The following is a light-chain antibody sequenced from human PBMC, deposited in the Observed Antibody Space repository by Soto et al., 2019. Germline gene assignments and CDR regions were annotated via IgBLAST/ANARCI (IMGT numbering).Light chain of an antibody. J-gene: IGLJ3*02. CDR2: EGS. Sequence: QSALTQPASVSGSPGQSITISCTGTSSDVGSYNLVSWYQQHPGKAPKLMIYEGSKRPSGVSNRFSGSKSGNTASLTISGLQAEDEADYYCSSYAGSYTVVFGGGTKVTVL. V-gene: IGLV2-23*01. CDR1: SSDVGSYNL. CDR3: SSYAGSYTVV.